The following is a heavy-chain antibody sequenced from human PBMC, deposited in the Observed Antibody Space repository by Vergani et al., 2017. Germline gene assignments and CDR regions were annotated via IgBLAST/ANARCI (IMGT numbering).Heavy chain of an antibody. Sequence: QVQLVQSGAEVKKPGASVKVSCKASGYTFTSYYMHWVRQAPGQGLEWMGIINPSGGSTSYAQKFQGRVTMTRDTSTSTVYMELSSLRSEDTAVYYCARDPLNVDTAMVPLDYWGQGTLVTVSS. V-gene: IGHV1-46*01. CDR3: ARDPLNVDTAMVPLDY. CDR1: GYTFTSYY. D-gene: IGHD5-18*01. CDR2: INPSGGST. J-gene: IGHJ4*02.